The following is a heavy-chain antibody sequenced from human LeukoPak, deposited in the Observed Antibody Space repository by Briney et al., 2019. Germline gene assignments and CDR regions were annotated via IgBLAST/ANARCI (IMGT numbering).Heavy chain of an antibody. D-gene: IGHD4-4*01. V-gene: IGHV3-30-3*01. CDR1: GFTFSSYA. J-gene: IGHJ4*02. CDR3: ARTVTTVTTFIDY. Sequence: GGSLGLSCAASGFTFSSYAMHWVRQAPGKGLEWVAVISYDGSNKYYADSVKGRFTISRDNSKNTLYLQMNSLRAEDTAVYYCARTVTTVTTFIDYWGQGTLVTVSS. CDR2: ISYDGSNK.